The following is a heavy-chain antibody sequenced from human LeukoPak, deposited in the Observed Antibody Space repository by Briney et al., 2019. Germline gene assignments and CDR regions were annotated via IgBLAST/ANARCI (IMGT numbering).Heavy chain of an antibody. CDR3: VRRGPPYIVVVPARRSTFDY. D-gene: IGHD2-2*01. J-gene: IGHJ4*02. CDR1: GGSFSGYY. V-gene: IGHV4-34*01. Sequence: SETLSLTCAVYGGSFSGYYWSWIRQPPGKGLEWIGEINHSGSTNYNPSLKSRVTISVDTSKNQFSLKLSSVTAADTAVYYCVRRGPPYIVVVPARRSTFDYWGQGTLVTVSS. CDR2: INHSGST.